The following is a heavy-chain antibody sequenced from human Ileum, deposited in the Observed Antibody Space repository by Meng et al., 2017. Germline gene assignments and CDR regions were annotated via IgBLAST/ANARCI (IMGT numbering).Heavy chain of an antibody. V-gene: IGHV1-3*01. Sequence: VPLVQSGAEVKKPGASVKVSCKASGFTFVSYAIYWVRQAPGQGLEWMGWITAGNGNTKYSQKFQGRVTITRDTSASAVYMELSNLKFEDTAVYYCARDMPYSSGSFDYWGQGTLVTVSS. D-gene: IGHD3-10*01. CDR1: GFTFVSYA. CDR3: ARDMPYSSGSFDY. CDR2: ITAGNGNT. J-gene: IGHJ4*02.